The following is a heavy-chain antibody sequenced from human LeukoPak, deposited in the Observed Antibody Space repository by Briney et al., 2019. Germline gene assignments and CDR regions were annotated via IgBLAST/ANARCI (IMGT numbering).Heavy chain of an antibody. Sequence: GGSLRLSCTAPGYTFANDAVGWVRQAPGKGRGWVGFIRSKVYAGTAQYAASVKGRFTISRDDSKSIAYLQMNSLKIEDTAVYYCTRGLSRAYYYNGMDVWGQGTTVTVSS. D-gene: IGHD2-2*01. J-gene: IGHJ6*02. CDR3: TRGLSRAYYYNGMDV. CDR1: GYTFANDA. CDR2: IRSKVYAGTA. V-gene: IGHV3-49*04.